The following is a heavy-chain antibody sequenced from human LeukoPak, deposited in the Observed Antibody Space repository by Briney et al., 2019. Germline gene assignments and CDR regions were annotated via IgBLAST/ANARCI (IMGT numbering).Heavy chain of an antibody. CDR2: MSSDGIKT. D-gene: IGHD1-1*01. CDR3: AKDHAGTGRAFEY. V-gene: IGHV3-30*18. CDR1: GFTFRTSG. Sequence: PGGSLRLSCATSGFTFRTSGVHWVRQAPGKGLEWVALMSSDGIKTYYADSVKGRFTVSRDSSKDILYLQMSSLRADDTAIYYCAKDHAGTGRAFEYWGQGTRVTVSS. J-gene: IGHJ4*02.